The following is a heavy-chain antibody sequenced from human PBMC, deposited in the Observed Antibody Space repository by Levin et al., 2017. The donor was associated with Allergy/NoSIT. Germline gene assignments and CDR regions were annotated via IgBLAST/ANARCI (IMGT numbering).Heavy chain of an antibody. CDR2: IYWDDDK. CDR1: GFSISTTGVG. V-gene: IGHV2-5*02. Sequence: TLSLTLTCSLSGFSISTTGVGVGWIRQPPGKALEWLAVIYWDDDKRFSPSLSNRVSIIKDTSKNQVVLVMTNMDPVDTATYYCAHRPAGYASGWSSAHFDHWGQGVLVTVSS. J-gene: IGHJ4*02. CDR3: AHRPAGYASGWSSAHFDH. D-gene: IGHD6-19*01.